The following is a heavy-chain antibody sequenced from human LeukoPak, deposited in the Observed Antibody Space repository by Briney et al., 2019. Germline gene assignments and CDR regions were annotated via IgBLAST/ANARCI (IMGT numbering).Heavy chain of an antibody. CDR2: INPNSGGT. J-gene: IGHJ6*03. D-gene: IGHD7-27*01. CDR3: ARDTQANWEWAKYSYYMDV. V-gene: IGHV1-2*02. CDR1: GYTFTGYY. Sequence: ASVKVSCKASGYTFTGYYMHWVRQAPGQGLEWMGWINPNSGGTNYAQKFQGRVTMTRDTSISTAYMELSRLRSDDTAVYYCARDTQANWEWAKYSYYMDVWGKGTTVTVSS.